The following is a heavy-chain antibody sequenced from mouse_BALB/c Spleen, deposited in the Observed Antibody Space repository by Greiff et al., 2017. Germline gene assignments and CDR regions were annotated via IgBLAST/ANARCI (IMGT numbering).Heavy chain of an antibody. D-gene: IGHD2-1*01. Sequence: EVQLQQSGAELVKPGASVKLSCTASGFNIKDTYMHWVKQRPEQGLEWIGRIDPANGNTKYDPKFQGKATITADTSSNTAYLQLSSLTSEDTAVYYCAGYGNYWYFDVWGAGTTVTVSS. CDR1: GFNIKDTY. V-gene: IGHV14-3*02. J-gene: IGHJ1*01. CDR2: IDPANGNT. CDR3: AGYGNYWYFDV.